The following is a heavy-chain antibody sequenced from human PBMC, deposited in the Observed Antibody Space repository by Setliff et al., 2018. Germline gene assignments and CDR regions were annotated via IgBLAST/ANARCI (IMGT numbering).Heavy chain of an antibody. Sequence: PGGSLRLSCAASGFTFSTYEMNWVRQAPGKGLEWVGLIRSKAYGGTTEYAASVKGRFTFSRDDSKSIAYLQMSSLQTEDTALHYCTRVTHGLAAPEDYWGQGTLVTVSS. CDR1: GFTFSTYE. CDR3: TRVTHGLAAPEDY. J-gene: IGHJ4*02. V-gene: IGHV3-49*04. CDR2: IRSKAYGGTT. D-gene: IGHD2-15*01.